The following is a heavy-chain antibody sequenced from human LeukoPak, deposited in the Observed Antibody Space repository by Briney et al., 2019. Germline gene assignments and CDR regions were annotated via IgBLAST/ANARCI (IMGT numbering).Heavy chain of an antibody. J-gene: IGHJ4*02. CDR2: VYYSGTT. CDR1: GGSISSSSLY. V-gene: IGHV4-39*01. CDR3: TRGSYDVLTGYSTLGEF. D-gene: IGHD3-9*01. Sequence: PSETLSLTCTVSGGSISSSSLYWGWIRQAPGKGLEWVASVYYSGTTYYNPSLKSRVTISADTSKKRFSLKLSSVTAADTAVYYCTRGSYDVLTGYSTLGEFRGQGTLVIVSS.